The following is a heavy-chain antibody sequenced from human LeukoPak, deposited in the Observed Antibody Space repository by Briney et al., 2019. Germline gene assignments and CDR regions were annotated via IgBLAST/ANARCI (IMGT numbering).Heavy chain of an antibody. V-gene: IGHV3-30*04. Sequence: GGSLRLSCAASGFTFSSYAMKWVRQAPGKGLEWVAVISYDGSNKYYADSVKGRFTISRDNSKNTLYLQMNSLRAEDTAVYYCARGELNGVGELSFFDPWGQGTLVTVSS. CDR1: GFTFSSYA. CDR3: ARGELNGVGELSFFDP. J-gene: IGHJ5*02. D-gene: IGHD3-16*02. CDR2: ISYDGSNK.